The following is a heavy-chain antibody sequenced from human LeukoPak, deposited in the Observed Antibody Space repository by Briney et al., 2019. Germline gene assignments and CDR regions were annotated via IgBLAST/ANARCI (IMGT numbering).Heavy chain of an antibody. V-gene: IGHV1-2*02. D-gene: IGHD5-24*01. CDR3: AREEMATIYDY. CDR2: INPNSGGT. Sequence: ASVKVSCKASGYTFTGYYMHWVRQSPGQGLEWMGWINPNSGGTNYVQKFQGRVTMTRDTSISTAYMELSRLRSDDTAVYYCAREEMATIYDYWGQGTLVTVSS. CDR1: GYTFTGYY. J-gene: IGHJ4*02.